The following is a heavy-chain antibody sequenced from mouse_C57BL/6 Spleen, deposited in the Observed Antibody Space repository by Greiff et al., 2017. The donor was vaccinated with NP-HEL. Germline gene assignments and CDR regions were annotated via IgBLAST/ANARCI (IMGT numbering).Heavy chain of an antibody. V-gene: IGHV1-80*01. D-gene: IGHD2-2*01. CDR2: IYPGDGDT. CDR1: GYAFSSYW. Sequence: VQLQQSGAELVKPGASVKISCKASGYAFSSYWMNWVKQRPGKGLEWIGQIYPGDGDTNYNGKFKGTATLTADKSSSPAYMQLSSLTSEDSAFYCCARDNGYGFEYWGKGTTLTVSS. CDR3: ARDNGYGFEY. J-gene: IGHJ2*01.